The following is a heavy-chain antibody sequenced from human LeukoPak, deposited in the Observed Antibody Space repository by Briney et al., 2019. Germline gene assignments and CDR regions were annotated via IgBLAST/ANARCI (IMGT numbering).Heavy chain of an antibody. Sequence: GGSLRLSCAASGFTFSSYWMHWVRQAPGKGLEWVSAISGSGGSTYYADSVKGRFTISRDNSKNTLYLQMNSLRAEDTAVYYCAKVHSFLFDYWGQGTLVTVSS. J-gene: IGHJ4*02. CDR3: AKVHSFLFDY. V-gene: IGHV3-23*01. D-gene: IGHD2/OR15-2a*01. CDR1: GFTFSSYW. CDR2: ISGSGGST.